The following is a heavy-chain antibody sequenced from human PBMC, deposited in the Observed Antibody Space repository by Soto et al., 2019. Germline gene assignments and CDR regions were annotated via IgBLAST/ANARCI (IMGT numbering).Heavy chain of an antibody. CDR3: ARDPPYSSGWYFSDKNGWFDP. J-gene: IGHJ5*02. V-gene: IGHV1-18*01. CDR1: GYTFTSYG. CDR2: ISAYNGNT. D-gene: IGHD6-19*01. Sequence: QVQLVQSGAEVKKPGASVKVSCKASGYTFTSYGISWVRQAPGQGLEWMGWISAYNGNTNYAQKLQGRVTMTTDTSTSTAYMELRSLRSDDTAVYYCARDPPYSSGWYFSDKNGWFDPWGQGTLVTVSS.